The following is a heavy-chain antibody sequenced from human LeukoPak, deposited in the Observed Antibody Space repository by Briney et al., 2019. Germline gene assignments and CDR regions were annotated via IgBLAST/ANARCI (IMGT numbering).Heavy chain of an antibody. Sequence: ASVKVSCKASGYTFTGYYMHWVRQAPGQGLEWMGWINPNSGGTKYAQKFQGRVTMTRDTSISTAYMELSRLRSDDTAVYYCARANFIAAAGRAYNWFDPWGQGTLVTVSS. J-gene: IGHJ5*02. CDR3: ARANFIAAAGRAYNWFDP. V-gene: IGHV1-2*02. CDR1: GYTFTGYY. CDR2: INPNSGGT. D-gene: IGHD6-13*01.